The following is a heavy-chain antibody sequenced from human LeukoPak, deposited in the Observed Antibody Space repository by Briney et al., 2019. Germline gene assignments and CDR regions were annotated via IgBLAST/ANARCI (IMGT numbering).Heavy chain of an antibody. CDR1: GGSISSSSYY. V-gene: IGHV4-39*07. CDR3: ARERQEQWLVTGAFDI. CDR2: IYYSGST. J-gene: IGHJ3*02. D-gene: IGHD6-19*01. Sequence: PSETLSLTCTVSGGSISSSSYYWGWIRQPPGKGLEWIGSIYYSGSTNYNPSLKSRVTISVDTSKNQFSLKLSSVTAADTAVYYCARERQEQWLVTGAFDIWGQGTMVTVSS.